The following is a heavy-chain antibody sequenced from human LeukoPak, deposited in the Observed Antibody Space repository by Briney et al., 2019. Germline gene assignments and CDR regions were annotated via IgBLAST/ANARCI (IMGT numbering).Heavy chain of an antibody. CDR2: IYYSGST. CDR1: GGSISSSSYY. D-gene: IGHD6-19*01. Sequence: SETLSLTCTVSGGSISSSSYYWGWIRQPPGKGLERIGSIYYSGSTYYNPSLKSRVTISVDTSKNQFSLKLSSVTAADTAVYYCARLHSAGDYSSGYFDYWGQGTLVTVSS. J-gene: IGHJ4*02. CDR3: ARLHSAGDYSSGYFDY. V-gene: IGHV4-39*01.